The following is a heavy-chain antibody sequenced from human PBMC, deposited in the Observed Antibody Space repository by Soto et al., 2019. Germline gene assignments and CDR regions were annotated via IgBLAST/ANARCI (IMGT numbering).Heavy chain of an antibody. D-gene: IGHD1-1*01. J-gene: IGHJ6*02. CDR3: ARDRLRYNWNDCPYYCYGMDV. V-gene: IGHV3-30-3*01. CDR1: GFTFSSYA. CDR2: ISYDGSNK. Sequence: QVQLVESGGGVVQPGRSLRLSCAASGFTFSSYAMHWVRQAPGKGLEWVAVISYDGSNKYYADSVKGRFTISRDNSKKTLDLQMNSLSAEDTAVYYCARDRLRYNWNDCPYYCYGMDVWGQGTTVTVSS.